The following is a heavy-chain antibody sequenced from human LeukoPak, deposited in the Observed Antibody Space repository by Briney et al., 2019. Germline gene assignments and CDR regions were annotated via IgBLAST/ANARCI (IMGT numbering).Heavy chain of an antibody. CDR2: MSYDGGSK. CDR1: GFTFSTYG. CDR3: AKDFDGSGWYDRLSYYFDY. D-gene: IGHD6-19*01. V-gene: IGHV3-30*18. J-gene: IGHJ4*02. Sequence: PGRSLRLSCAASGFTFSTYGIHRVRQAPGKGLEWVAVMSYDGGSKYYADSVKGRFTISRDNSKNTLFLRMNSLRAEDTAVYYCAKDFDGSGWYDRLSYYFDYWGQGTLVTVSS.